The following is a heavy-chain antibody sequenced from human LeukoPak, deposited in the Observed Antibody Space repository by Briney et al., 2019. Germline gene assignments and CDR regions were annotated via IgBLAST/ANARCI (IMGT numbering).Heavy chain of an antibody. J-gene: IGHJ4*02. CDR3: ARGGTFGVDISDY. CDR1: GFTFSTYS. D-gene: IGHD3-3*01. CDR2: ISSSSRNT. V-gene: IGHV3-21*01. Sequence: GGSLRLSCAVSGFTFSTYSMTWVRQAPGKGLEWVSSISSSSRNTYYTDSVKGRFTISRDNAKNSLYLQMSSLRAEDTAVYCCARGGTFGVDISDYWGQGTLVTVSS.